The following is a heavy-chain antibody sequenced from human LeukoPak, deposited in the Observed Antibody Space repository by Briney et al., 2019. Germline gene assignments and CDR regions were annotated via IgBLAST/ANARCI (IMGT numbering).Heavy chain of an antibody. CDR2: INPKRGGT. Sequence: ASVKVSCKASGYTFTDYYMHWVRQAPGQGLEWMGWINPKRGGTNYAQKFQGRVTMTRDTSISTAYMELSRLRSDDTAVYYCARHVGDTADAFDIWGQGTMVTVSS. J-gene: IGHJ3*02. D-gene: IGHD3-10*02. CDR1: GYTFTDYY. CDR3: ARHVGDTADAFDI. V-gene: IGHV1-2*02.